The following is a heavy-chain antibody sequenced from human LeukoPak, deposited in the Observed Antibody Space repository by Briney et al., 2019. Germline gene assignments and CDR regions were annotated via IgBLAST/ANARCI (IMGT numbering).Heavy chain of an antibody. D-gene: IGHD3-22*01. V-gene: IGHV4-39*01. Sequence: SETLSLTCTVSGGSISSYYWGWIRQPPGKGLEWIGSIYYSGSTYYNPSLKSRVTISVDTSKNQFSLKLSSVTAADTAVYYCARRSPDYYDSSGATGDYWGQGTLVTVSS. CDR2: IYYSGST. CDR1: GGSISSYY. CDR3: ARRSPDYYDSSGATGDY. J-gene: IGHJ4*02.